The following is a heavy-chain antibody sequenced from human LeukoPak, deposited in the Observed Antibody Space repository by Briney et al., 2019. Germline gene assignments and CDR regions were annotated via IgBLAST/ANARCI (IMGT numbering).Heavy chain of an antibody. CDR3: AKYLSRHFDY. J-gene: IGHJ4*02. Sequence: GGSLRLSCAASGFTFSTYAMGWVRQAPGKGLEWVSTLSDTDTHYAHSVKGRFTISRDNSRNTLYLQMNSLRGEDTAVYYCAKYLSRHFDYWGLGTLVTVSS. D-gene: IGHD2/OR15-2a*01. CDR2: LSDTDT. V-gene: IGHV3-23*01. CDR1: GFTFSTYA.